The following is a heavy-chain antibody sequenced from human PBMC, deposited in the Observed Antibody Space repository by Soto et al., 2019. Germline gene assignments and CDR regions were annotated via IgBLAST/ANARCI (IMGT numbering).Heavy chain of an antibody. CDR1: GDTISTVGYT. CDR3: ARQGSGATHGLVDV. J-gene: IGHJ6*02. Sequence: SGPLSLTCDASGDTISTVGYTWAWIRQPPGKGLEWIGYMHHTGYTSYNPSIRSRVTISVDTSKNQFSLKLTSVTVADTALYYCARQGSGATHGLVDVWGQGTTVTVSS. D-gene: IGHD3-10*01. V-gene: IGHV4-61*05. CDR2: MHHTGYT.